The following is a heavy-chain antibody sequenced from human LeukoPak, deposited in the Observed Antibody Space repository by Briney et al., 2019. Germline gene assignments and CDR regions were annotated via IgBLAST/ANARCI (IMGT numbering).Heavy chain of an antibody. CDR3: AREKGSLRYFDWLLLEEFDY. CDR2: ISYDGSNK. Sequence: GRPLSLSCAASGFPFSSYAMHWVRQAPGKGLEWVAVISYDGSNKYYADSVKGRFTISRDNSKNTLYLQMNSLRAEDTAVYYCAREKGSLRYFDWLLLEEFDYWGQGTLVTVSS. D-gene: IGHD3-9*01. J-gene: IGHJ4*02. V-gene: IGHV3-30*04. CDR1: GFPFSSYA.